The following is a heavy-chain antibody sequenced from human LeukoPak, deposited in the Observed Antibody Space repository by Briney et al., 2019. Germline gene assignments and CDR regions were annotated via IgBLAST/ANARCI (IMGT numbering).Heavy chain of an antibody. CDR1: GGTFSSYA. V-gene: IGHV1-69*13. D-gene: IGHD2-2*02. CDR3: ARDPQPAAISGGGWFDP. J-gene: IGHJ5*02. Sequence: ASVKVSCKASGGTFSSYAISWVRQAPGQGLERMGGIIPIFGTANYAQKFQGRVTITADESTSTAYMELSSLRSEDTAVYYCARDPQPAAISGGGWFDPWGQGTLVTVSS. CDR2: IIPIFGTA.